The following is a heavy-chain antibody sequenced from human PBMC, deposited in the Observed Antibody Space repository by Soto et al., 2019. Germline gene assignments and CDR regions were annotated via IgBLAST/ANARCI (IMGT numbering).Heavy chain of an antibody. CDR1: GFTFSNNG. J-gene: IGHJ4*02. Sequence: QVQLVESGGGVVQPGRSLRLSCVASGFTFSNNGIHWVRQAPGKGLEWVAVISSDGSKKYYADSVKGRFTISRDNSKNTLYLQMNSRRAEDPAVYYCAMDLYGGSSRFDYWGQGTLVTVSS. CDR3: AMDLYGGSSRFDY. D-gene: IGHD2-15*01. V-gene: IGHV3-30*03. CDR2: ISSDGSKK.